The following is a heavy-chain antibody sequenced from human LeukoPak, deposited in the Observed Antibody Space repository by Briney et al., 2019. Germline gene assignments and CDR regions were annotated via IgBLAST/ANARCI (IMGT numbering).Heavy chain of an antibody. Sequence: QAGGSLRLSCAASGFTFSSYSMNWVRQAPGKGLEWVSGISWNSGSMGYADSVKGRFTISRDNAKNSLYLQMNSLRAEDMALYYCAKDLKAARLGAFDIWGQGTMVTVSS. CDR2: ISWNSGSM. CDR1: GFTFSSYS. D-gene: IGHD6-6*01. V-gene: IGHV3-9*03. CDR3: AKDLKAARLGAFDI. J-gene: IGHJ3*02.